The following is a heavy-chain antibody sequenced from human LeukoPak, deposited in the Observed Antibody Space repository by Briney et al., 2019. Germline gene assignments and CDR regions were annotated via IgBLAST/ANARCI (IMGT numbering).Heavy chain of an antibody. D-gene: IGHD1-26*01. CDR3: ARDRWWEPTDFSFDY. J-gene: IGHJ4*02. CDR1: GYTFTDYT. Sequence: ASVKVSCKASGYTFTDYTIHWVRQAPGQRLEWMGWINAANGNTKYSQQFQGRVTITRDTSASTAYMDLSGLRSEDTAVYYCARDRWWEPTDFSFDYWGQGTLVTVSS. V-gene: IGHV1-3*01. CDR2: INAANGNT.